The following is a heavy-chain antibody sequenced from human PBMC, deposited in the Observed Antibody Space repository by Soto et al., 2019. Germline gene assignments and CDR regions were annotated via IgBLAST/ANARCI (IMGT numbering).Heavy chain of an antibody. CDR1: GYTFTGYY. Sequence: QVQLVQSGAEVKKPGASVKVSCKASGYTFTGYYMHWVRQAPGQGLEWMGWINPNSGGTNYAQKCQGWVTMTRDTSISTAYMELSGLRSDDTAVYYCATIHDRHSDAFDIWGQGTMVTVSS. CDR2: INPNSGGT. D-gene: IGHD1-1*01. CDR3: ATIHDRHSDAFDI. V-gene: IGHV1-2*04. J-gene: IGHJ3*02.